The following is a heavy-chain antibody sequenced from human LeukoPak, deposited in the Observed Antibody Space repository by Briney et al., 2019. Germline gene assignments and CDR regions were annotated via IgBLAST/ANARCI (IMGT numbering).Heavy chain of an antibody. Sequence: GGSLRLSCAASGFTFTSYAMTWVRQAPGKGLEWVSSISGGGGSTYYADSVKGRFTIFRDNSKNTLYLQMNSLRAEDTAVYYCAKSSSSDSSGYYREYYFDYWGQGTLVTVSS. V-gene: IGHV3-23*01. CDR1: GFTFTSYA. J-gene: IGHJ4*02. CDR3: AKSSSSDSSGYYREYYFDY. D-gene: IGHD3-22*01. CDR2: ISGGGGST.